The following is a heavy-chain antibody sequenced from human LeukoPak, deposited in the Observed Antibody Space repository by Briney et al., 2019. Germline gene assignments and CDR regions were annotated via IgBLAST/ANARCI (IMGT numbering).Heavy chain of an antibody. J-gene: IGHJ6*03. Sequence: ASVKVSCKASGYTFTSYGISWVRQAPGQGLEWMGWISAYNGNTNYAQKLQGRVTMTTDTSTSTAYMELSSLRSEDTAVYYCATVNYVLLWFGESSYMDVWGKGTTVTVSS. D-gene: IGHD3-10*01. CDR2: ISAYNGNT. CDR3: ATVNYVLLWFGESSYMDV. CDR1: GYTFTSYG. V-gene: IGHV1-18*01.